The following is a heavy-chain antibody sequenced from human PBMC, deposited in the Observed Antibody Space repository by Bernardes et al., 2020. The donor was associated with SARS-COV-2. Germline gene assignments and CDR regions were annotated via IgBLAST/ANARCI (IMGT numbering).Heavy chain of an antibody. J-gene: IGHJ4*02. CDR1: GFTFNTYA. V-gene: IGHV3-64*02. Sequence: VALRRSCVGSGFTFNTYAMYWVRQAPGKGLEYVSAISYNGGSAYYADSVKGRFTISRDNSQNTLFLQMRSLRVEDMAVYYCARAPITMVRGIELNYWGQGTLVTVSS. D-gene: IGHD3-10*01. CDR3: ARAPITMVRGIELNY. CDR2: ISYNGGSA.